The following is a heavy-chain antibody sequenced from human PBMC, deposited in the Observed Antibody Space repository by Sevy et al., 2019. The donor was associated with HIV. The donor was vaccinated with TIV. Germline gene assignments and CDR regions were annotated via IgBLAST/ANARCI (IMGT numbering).Heavy chain of an antibody. CDR1: GGSVNNHY. CDR3: ATCDTNFDPRFDP. J-gene: IGHJ5*02. D-gene: IGHD2-8*01. Sequence: SETLSLKCSVSGGSVNNHYWTWIRQSPGKGLEWLGYAHYSGRPDYNPSLKSRLTISLDMSKNQFSLQLDYVTAADTAIYYCATCDTNFDPRFDPWGQGTLVTVSS. V-gene: IGHV4-59*02. CDR2: AHYSGRP.